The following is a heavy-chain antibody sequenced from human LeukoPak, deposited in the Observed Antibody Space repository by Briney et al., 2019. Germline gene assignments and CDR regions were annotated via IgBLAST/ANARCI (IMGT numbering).Heavy chain of an antibody. CDR1: GGTFSSYA. CDR3: ARDEEAVSGTKSFGY. CDR2: IIPIFGTA. V-gene: IGHV1-69*05. J-gene: IGHJ4*02. D-gene: IGHD6-19*01. Sequence: SVKVSCKASGGTFSSYAISWLRQAPGQGLEWMGRIIPIFGTANYAQKFQGRVTITTDESTSTAHMELSSLRSEDTAVYYCARDEEAVSGTKSFGYWGQGTLVTVSS.